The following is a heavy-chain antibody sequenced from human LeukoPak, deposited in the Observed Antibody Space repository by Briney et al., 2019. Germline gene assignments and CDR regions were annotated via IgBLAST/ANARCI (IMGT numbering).Heavy chain of an antibody. J-gene: IGHJ4*02. D-gene: IGHD3-3*01. CDR1: GFTFGDYA. V-gene: IGHV3-48*03. CDR2: ISSSSTTI. CDR3: ATDRGFASFDY. Sequence: PGGSLRLSCTASGFTFGDYAMTWVRQAPGKGLEWVSYISSSSTTIYYADSVKGRFTISRDNAKNSVYLQLNSLRAEDTAVYYCATDRGFASFDYWGQGTLVTVSS.